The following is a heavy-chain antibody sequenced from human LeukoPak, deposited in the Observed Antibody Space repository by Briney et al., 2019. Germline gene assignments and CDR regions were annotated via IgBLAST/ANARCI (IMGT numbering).Heavy chain of an antibody. CDR1: GFAFTTYA. J-gene: IGHJ6*02. Sequence: GGSLRLSCAASGFAFTTYAMSWVRQAPGKGLEWVSAITGSGDNTYYADSVRGRFTISRDNAKNTLYLQMSGLRVDDTAVYHCASDSPYYGMDVWGQGTTVTVSS. D-gene: IGHD2-21*01. CDR2: ITGSGDNT. V-gene: IGHV3-23*01. CDR3: ASDSPYYGMDV.